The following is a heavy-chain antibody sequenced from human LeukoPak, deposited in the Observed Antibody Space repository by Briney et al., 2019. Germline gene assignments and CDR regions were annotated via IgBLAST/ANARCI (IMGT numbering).Heavy chain of an antibody. CDR2: ISWNSGSI. V-gene: IGHV3-9*01. CDR1: GFTFDDYA. Sequence: GRSLRLSCAASGFTFDDYAMHWVRQAPGKGLEWVSGISWNSGSIGYADSVKGRFTISRDNAKNSLYLQMNSLRAEDTAVYYCARDASGDYALYYYGMDVWGQGTTVTVSS. D-gene: IGHD4-17*01. J-gene: IGHJ6*02. CDR3: ARDASGDYALYYYGMDV.